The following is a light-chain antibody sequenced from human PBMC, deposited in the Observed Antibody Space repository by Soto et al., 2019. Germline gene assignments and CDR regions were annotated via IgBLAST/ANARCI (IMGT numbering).Light chain of an antibody. Sequence: ELVMTQSPATLSVSPGERATLSCRASQSLSTDLAWYQQKPGQSPRLLIYGAFTRATGIPARFSGSGSGTEFTLTISSLQSEDFAVYYCQQYNNWPPLFGQGTKLEIK. CDR3: QQYNNWPPL. CDR1: QSLSTD. V-gene: IGKV3-15*01. J-gene: IGKJ2*01. CDR2: GAF.